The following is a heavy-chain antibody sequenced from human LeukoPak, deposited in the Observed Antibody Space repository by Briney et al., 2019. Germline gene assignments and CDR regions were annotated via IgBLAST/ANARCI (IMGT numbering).Heavy chain of an antibody. V-gene: IGHV1-2*02. J-gene: IGHJ4*02. D-gene: IGHD3-3*01. CDR2: INLYTGGT. CDR1: GYTFTDSY. Sequence: ASVKASCKASGYTFTDSYMHWVRQAPGHGLEWMGWINLYTGGTDYAHKFQGRVTMTSDTSISTAYMELSRLRSDDTAIFYCARGRGMGFLEWLLLDSWGQGTLVTVSS. CDR3: ARGRGMGFLEWLLLDS.